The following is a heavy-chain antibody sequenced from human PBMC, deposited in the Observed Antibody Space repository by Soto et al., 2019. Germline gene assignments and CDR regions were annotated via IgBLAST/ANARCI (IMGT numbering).Heavy chain of an antibody. Sequence: ALKLSCAASGFTFSSYAMHWVRQAPGKGLEWVAVISYDGSNKYYAVSVKGRFTISRDNSKNTLYLQVNSMRAEDTAVYYCARVSPLDIALMVYALPDGHDYSGQGTLVTVSS. CDR1: GFTFSSYA. D-gene: IGHD2-8*01. J-gene: IGHJ4*02. CDR2: ISYDGSNK. CDR3: ARVSPLDIALMVYALPDGHDY. V-gene: IGHV3-30-3*01.